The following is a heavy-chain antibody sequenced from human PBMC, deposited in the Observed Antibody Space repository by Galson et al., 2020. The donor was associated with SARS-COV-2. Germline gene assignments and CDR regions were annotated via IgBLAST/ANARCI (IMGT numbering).Heavy chain of an antibody. CDR1: GAPISSHF. D-gene: IGHD3-10*01. V-gene: IGHV4-59*08. Sequence: SETLSLTCTVSGAPISSHFWSWIRQPPGKGLEWIGYIDYSGSTNYNPSLKSRVTISIDTSKKQFSLKLSSVTAADTAVYYCVRLYYGSGNFYAAGNYYYYGVDVWGQGTTVTVSS. CDR3: VRLYYGSGNFYAAGNYYYYGVDV. CDR2: IDYSGST. J-gene: IGHJ6*02.